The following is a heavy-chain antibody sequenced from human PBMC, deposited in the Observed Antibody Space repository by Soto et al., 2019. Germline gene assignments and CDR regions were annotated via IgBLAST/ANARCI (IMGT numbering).Heavy chain of an antibody. J-gene: IGHJ5*02. V-gene: IGHV1-8*01. CDR1: GYTFTSYD. D-gene: IGHD2-2*01. CDR2: MNPNSGNT. Sequence: QVQLVQSGAEVKKPGASVKVSCKASGYTFTSYDINWVRQATGQGLEWMGWMNPNSGNTGYAQKFQGRVTMTRNTSISTAYMELSSLRSEDTAVYYCARGPKEDIVLVPAAPVFDPWGQGTLVTVSS. CDR3: ARGPKEDIVLVPAAPVFDP.